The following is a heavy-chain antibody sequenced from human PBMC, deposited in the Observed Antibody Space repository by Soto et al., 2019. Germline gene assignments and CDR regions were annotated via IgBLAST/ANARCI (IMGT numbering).Heavy chain of an antibody. CDR2: INHSGST. J-gene: IGHJ6*02. D-gene: IGHD3-10*01. CDR3: ARAWYYYGSGSDSDYYYYGMDV. Sequence: SETLSLTCAVYGGSFSGYYWSWIRQPPGKGLEWIGEINHSGSTNYNPSLKSRVTISVDTSKNQFSLKLSSVTAADTAVYYCARAWYYYGSGSDSDYYYYGMDVWGQGTTVTVSS. V-gene: IGHV4-34*01. CDR1: GGSFSGYY.